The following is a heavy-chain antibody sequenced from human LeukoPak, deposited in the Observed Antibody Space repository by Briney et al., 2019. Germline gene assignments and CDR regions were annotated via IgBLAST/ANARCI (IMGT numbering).Heavy chain of an antibody. CDR3: ARGLRVGYSYGWYWFDP. CDR2: ISYDGSNK. CDR1: GFTFSSYA. J-gene: IGHJ5*02. V-gene: IGHV3-30-3*01. D-gene: IGHD5-18*01. Sequence: PGGSLRLSCAASGFTFSSYAMHWVRQAPGKGLEWVAVISYDGSNKYYADSVKGRFTISRDNSKNTLYLQMNSLRAEDTAVYYCARGLRVGYSYGWYWFDPWGQGTLVTVSS.